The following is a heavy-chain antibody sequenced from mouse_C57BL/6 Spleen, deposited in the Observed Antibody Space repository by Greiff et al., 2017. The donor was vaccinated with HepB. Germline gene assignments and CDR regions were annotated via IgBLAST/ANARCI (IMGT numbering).Heavy chain of an antibody. CDR2: IYPRSGNT. CDR3: ARSDSNLYYFDY. J-gene: IGHJ2*01. V-gene: IGHV1-81*01. Sequence: QVQLQQSGAELARPGASVKLSCKASGYTFTSYGISWVKQRTGQGLEWIGEIYPRSGNTYYNEKFKGKATLTADESSSTAYMELRSLTSEDSAVYFCARSDSNLYYFDYWGQGTTRTVSS. CDR1: GYTFTSYG. D-gene: IGHD2-5*01.